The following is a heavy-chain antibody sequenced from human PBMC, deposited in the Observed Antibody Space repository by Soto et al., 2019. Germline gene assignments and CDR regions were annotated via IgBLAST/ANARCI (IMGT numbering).Heavy chain of an antibody. D-gene: IGHD5-12*01. J-gene: IGHJ4*01. CDR1: GFTFSSYA. V-gene: IGHV3-64D*06. CDR2: VRGNGDPP. Sequence: GGSLRLSCSASGFTFSSYAVHWVRQAPGKGLEYVSGVRGNGDPPFYADSVKGRFTISRDNSKNTLYLQMSGLSADDTAVYYCVKSRGGNNFDFFDWGHGALVTVSS. CDR3: VKSRGGNNFDFFD.